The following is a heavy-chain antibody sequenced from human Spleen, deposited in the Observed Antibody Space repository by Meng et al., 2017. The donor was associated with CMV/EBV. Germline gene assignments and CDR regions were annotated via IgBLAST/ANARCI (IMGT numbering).Heavy chain of an antibody. D-gene: IGHD3-22*01. J-gene: IGHJ4*02. Sequence: SGYTFTSYAMNWVRQAPGQGLEWMGWINTNTGNPTYAQGFTGRFVFSLDTSVSTAYLQISSLKAEDTAVYYCARDGDSSGYYLGADYWGQGTLVTVS. CDR2: INTNTGNP. V-gene: IGHV7-4-1*02. CDR1: GYTFTSYA. CDR3: ARDGDSSGYYLGADY.